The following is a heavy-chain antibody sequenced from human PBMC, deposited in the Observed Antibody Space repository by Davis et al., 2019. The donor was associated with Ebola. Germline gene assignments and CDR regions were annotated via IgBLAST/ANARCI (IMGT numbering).Heavy chain of an antibody. J-gene: IGHJ4*02. CDR3: ARTMVRGLYFDY. CDR1: GGSISSYY. D-gene: IGHD3-10*01. V-gene: IGHV4-59*12. Sequence: MPGGSLRLSCTVSGGSISSYYWSWIRQPPGKGLEWIGYIYYSGSTNYNPSLKSRVTISVDTSKNQFSLKLSSVTAADTAVYYCARTMVRGLYFDYWGQGTLVTVSS. CDR2: IYYSGST.